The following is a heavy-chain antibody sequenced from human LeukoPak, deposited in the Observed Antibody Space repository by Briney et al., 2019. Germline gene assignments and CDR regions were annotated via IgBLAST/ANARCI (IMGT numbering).Heavy chain of an antibody. Sequence: PSQTLSLTCAISGDSVSSNSAAWNWIRQSPSRGLEWLGRTFYRSKWHNDYTASVKSRITINPDTSKNHFSLQLNSMTPEDTAVYYCARGRYISGWYYFDYWGQGALVTVSS. J-gene: IGHJ4*02. D-gene: IGHD6-19*01. CDR1: GDSVSSNSAA. CDR3: ARGRYISGWYYFDY. CDR2: TFYRSKWHN. V-gene: IGHV6-1*01.